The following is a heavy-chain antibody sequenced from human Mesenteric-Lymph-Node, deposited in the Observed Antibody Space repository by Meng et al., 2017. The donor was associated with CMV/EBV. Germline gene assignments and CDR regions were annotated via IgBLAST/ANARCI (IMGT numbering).Heavy chain of an antibody. V-gene: IGHV3-7*01. J-gene: IGHJ4*02. CDR3: ARDQLVAEADY. CDR2: IKEDGSES. Sequence: GASLKISCASSGFIFSQYWMTWVRQAPGKGLELVANIKEDGSESHYVDSVKGRFTISRDNAENSVYLQMNSLRVEDTAVYYCARDQLVAEADYWGQGTLVTVSS. CDR1: GFIFSQYW. D-gene: IGHD6-13*01.